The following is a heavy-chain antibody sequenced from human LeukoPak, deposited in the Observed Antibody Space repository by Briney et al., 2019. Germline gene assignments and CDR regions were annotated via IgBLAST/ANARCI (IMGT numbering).Heavy chain of an antibody. CDR3: ARGVYIAAAQYGY. J-gene: IGHJ4*02. V-gene: IGHV4-59*01. CDR2: IYYSGTT. CDR1: GGSISSYY. D-gene: IGHD6-13*01. Sequence: TSETLSLTCTVSGGSISSYYWSWIRQPPGKGLEWIGYIYYSGTTNYNPSLKSRVTISVDTSKNQFSLKLSTVTAADTAVYYCARGVYIAAAQYGYWGQGTLVTVSS.